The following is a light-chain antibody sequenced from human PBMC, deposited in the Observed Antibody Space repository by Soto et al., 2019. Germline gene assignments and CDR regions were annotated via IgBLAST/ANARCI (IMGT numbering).Light chain of an antibody. Sequence: QSVLTQPPSASGTPGQRVTISCSGSSSNIGSNSVNWYQQLPGAAPKLLIYSNNQRPSGVPDRFSGSKSGTSAFLAISGLQSEDKADYYCAAWDDSMNGREVFGTGTKVTVL. CDR3: AAWDDSMNGREV. CDR2: SNN. CDR1: SSNIGSNS. J-gene: IGLJ1*01. V-gene: IGLV1-44*01.